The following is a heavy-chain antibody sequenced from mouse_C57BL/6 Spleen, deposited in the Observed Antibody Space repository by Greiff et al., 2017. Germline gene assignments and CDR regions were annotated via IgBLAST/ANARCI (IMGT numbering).Heavy chain of an antibody. J-gene: IGHJ4*01. CDR2: IYWDDDK. Sequence: QVTLKVSGPGTLLSSQTLSLTCSFSGFSLSTSGKGLEWLAHIYWDDDKRYNPTLKSRLTISKDTSRNQVFLKITSVDTADTAAYYCARDYDGSRGMDYWGQGTSVTVSS. CDR1: GFSLSTSG. CDR3: ARDYDGSRGMDY. D-gene: IGHD1-1*01. V-gene: IGHV8-12*01.